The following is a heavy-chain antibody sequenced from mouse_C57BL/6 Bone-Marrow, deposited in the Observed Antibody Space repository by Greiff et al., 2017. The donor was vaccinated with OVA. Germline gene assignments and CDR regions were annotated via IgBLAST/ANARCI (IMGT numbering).Heavy chain of an antibody. CDR3: ARSPYSNSGFAY. CDR2: INPYNGGT. J-gene: IGHJ3*01. Sequence: EVQLQQSGPVLVKPGASVKMSCKASGYTFTDYYMNWVKQSHGKSLEWIGVINPYNGGTSYNQKFKGKATLTVDKSSSTAYMELNSLTSEDSAVYYCARSPYSNSGFAYWGQGTLVTVSA. D-gene: IGHD2-5*01. V-gene: IGHV1-19*01. CDR1: GYTFTDYY.